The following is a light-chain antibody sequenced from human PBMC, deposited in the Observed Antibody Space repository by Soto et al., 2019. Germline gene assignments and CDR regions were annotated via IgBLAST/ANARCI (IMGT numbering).Light chain of an antibody. J-gene: IGKJ1*01. CDR1: QSVSSSY. V-gene: IGKV3-20*01. Sequence: ENMLTHSLGTLSLSTGERATLSCRASQSVSSSYLAWYQQQPGQAPRLLIYGASSRATGIPDRFSGSGSGTDFTLTISRLEPEDFAVYYCQQYGSSSWTFGHGTKVDIK. CDR3: QQYGSSSWT. CDR2: GAS.